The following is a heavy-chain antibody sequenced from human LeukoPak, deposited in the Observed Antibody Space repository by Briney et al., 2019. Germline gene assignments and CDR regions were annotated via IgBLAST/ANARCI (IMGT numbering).Heavy chain of an antibody. CDR3: ARDNLSRGYSSSWPDWFDP. V-gene: IGHV4-39*07. CDR2: VNYSRRT. J-gene: IGHJ5*02. CDR1: AGSISSSSYS. D-gene: IGHD6-13*01. Sequence: ASETQSLTCTVAAGSISSSSYSWGWIRQPQGKGLQWIGSVNYSRRTSYNPSLKSPGPLSVDVAKNNLSLRLTSVTAADTAEFYCARDNLSRGYSSSWPDWFDPWGQGTLVTVSS.